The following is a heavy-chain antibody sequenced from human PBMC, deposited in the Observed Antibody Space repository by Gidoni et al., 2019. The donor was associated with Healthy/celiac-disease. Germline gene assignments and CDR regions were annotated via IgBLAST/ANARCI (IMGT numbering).Heavy chain of an antibody. J-gene: IGHJ4*02. CDR2: ISYDGSNK. D-gene: IGHD2-15*01. CDR3: ARDQCSGGSCYFGEFDY. Sequence: QVQLVESGGGVVQPGRSLRLSCAASGFTFRSYAMHWVRQAPGKGLEWVAVISYDGSNKYYADSVKGRFTISRDNSKNTLYLQMNSLRAEDTAVYYCARDQCSGGSCYFGEFDYWGQGTLVTVSS. CDR1: GFTFRSYA. V-gene: IGHV3-30-3*01.